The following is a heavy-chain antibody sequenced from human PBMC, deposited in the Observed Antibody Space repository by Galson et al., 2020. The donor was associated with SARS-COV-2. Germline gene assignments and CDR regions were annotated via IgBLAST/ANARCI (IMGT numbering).Heavy chain of an antibody. Sequence: ASVKVSCKASGYTFTSYDINWVRQATGQGLEWMGWMNPNSGNTGYAQKFQGRVTMTRNTSISTAYMELSSLRSEDTAVYYCARDYGSGSYYNVFENYYYYGMDVWGQGTTVTVSS. J-gene: IGHJ6*02. D-gene: IGHD3-10*01. CDR1: GYTFTSYD. V-gene: IGHV1-8*01. CDR2: MNPNSGNT. CDR3: ARDYGSGSYYNVFENYYYYGMDV.